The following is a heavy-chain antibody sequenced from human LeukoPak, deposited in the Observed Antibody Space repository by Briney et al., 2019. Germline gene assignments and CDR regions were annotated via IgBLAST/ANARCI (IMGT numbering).Heavy chain of an antibody. CDR1: GXSISTYY. CDR3: ARAGGSYFDY. D-gene: IGHD3-10*01. J-gene: IGHJ4*02. CDR2: ISYNGGT. V-gene: IGHV4-59*01. Sequence: KSSETLSLTCTVSGXSISTYYWSWIRQPPGKGLEWIAYISYNGGTNYNPSLKSRVTISLDTSRNYFSLRLTSVTAADTAVYYCARAGGSYFDYWGQGTLVTVSS.